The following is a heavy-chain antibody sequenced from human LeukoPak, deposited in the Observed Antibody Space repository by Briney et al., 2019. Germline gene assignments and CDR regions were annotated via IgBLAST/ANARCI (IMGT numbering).Heavy chain of an antibody. CDR2: IYYRGST. Sequence: SETLSLTCTVSGDSISSYYWSWIRQPPGKGLEWIGYIYYRGSTNYNPSLKSRVTISVDTSKNQFSLKLSSVTAADTAVYYCARARWLHHLRYYYGMDVWGQGTTVTVSS. J-gene: IGHJ6*02. V-gene: IGHV4-59*01. D-gene: IGHD5-24*01. CDR3: ARARWLHHLRYYYGMDV. CDR1: GDSISSYY.